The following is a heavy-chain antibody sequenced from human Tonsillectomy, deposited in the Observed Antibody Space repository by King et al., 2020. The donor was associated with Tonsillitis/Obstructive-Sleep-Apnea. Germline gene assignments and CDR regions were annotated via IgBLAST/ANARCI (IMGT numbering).Heavy chain of an antibody. CDR1: VGSISSRDYY. CDR2: IYYNGDT. V-gene: IGHV4-39*01. Sequence: QLQESGPGLVKPSETLSLTCSVSVGSISSRDYYWGWIRQPPGKGLEWIASIYYNGDTYYNPSLESRVTISVDTSKNQFSLKLSSVTAADTSVYYVARPAHDSNSYYYMDVWGKGTTVTVSS. J-gene: IGHJ6*03. CDR3: ARPAHDSNSYYYMDV. D-gene: IGHD2-21*02.